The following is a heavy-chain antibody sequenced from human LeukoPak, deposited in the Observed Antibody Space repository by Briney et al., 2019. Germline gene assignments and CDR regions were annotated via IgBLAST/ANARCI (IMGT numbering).Heavy chain of an antibody. D-gene: IGHD4-11*01. Sequence: GGSLRLSCAASGFTFNSYSMNWFRQAPGKGLEWVSSISSSSRFIYYADSVKGRFTISRDNSKNTLYLQMNSLRAEDTAVYYCANPPTVTSFDHWGQGTLVTVSS. CDR2: ISSSSRFI. CDR1: GFTFNSYS. CDR3: ANPPTVTSFDH. J-gene: IGHJ4*02. V-gene: IGHV3-21*04.